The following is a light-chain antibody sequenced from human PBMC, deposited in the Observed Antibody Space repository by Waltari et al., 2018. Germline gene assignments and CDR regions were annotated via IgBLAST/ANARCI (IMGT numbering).Light chain of an antibody. CDR3: QHNYGTPLYS. CDR1: ENVNNY. CDR2: KAS. V-gene: IGKV1-39*01. Sequence: DIKMTQSPSSLSASVGDRVTITCRASENVNNYLNWYQQKPGKAPKPLIYKASTLQSGVPSRFSGSGSGTDYTFTISSLQSEDVATYYCQHNYGTPLYSFGQGTKVEIK. J-gene: IGKJ2*03.